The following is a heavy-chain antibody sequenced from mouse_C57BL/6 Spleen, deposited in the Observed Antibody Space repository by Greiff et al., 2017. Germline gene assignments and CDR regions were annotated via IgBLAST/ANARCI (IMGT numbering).Heavy chain of an antibody. CDR1: GFTFSDYG. D-gene: IGHD2-3*01. Sequence: DVKLVESGGGLVKPGGSLKLSCAASGFTFSDYGMHWVRQAPEKGLEWVAYISSGSSTIYYADTVKGRFTISRDNAKNTLFLQLTSLRSEDTAMYYCARRAYDGYPFADRGQGTLVTVSA. J-gene: IGHJ3*01. CDR3: ARRAYDGYPFAD. CDR2: ISSGSSTI. V-gene: IGHV5-17*01.